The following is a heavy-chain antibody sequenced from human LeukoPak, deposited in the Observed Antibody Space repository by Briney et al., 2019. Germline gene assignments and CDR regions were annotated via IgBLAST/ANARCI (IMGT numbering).Heavy chain of an antibody. V-gene: IGHV4-59*01. Sequence: KPSETLSLTRTVSGGSISSYYWSWIRQPPGKGLEWIGYIYYSGSTNYNPSLKSRVTISVDTSKNQFSLKLSSVTAADTAVYYCARDQYSSSWYWFDPWGRGTLVTVSS. D-gene: IGHD6-13*01. CDR1: GGSISSYY. CDR2: IYYSGST. CDR3: ARDQYSSSWYWFDP. J-gene: IGHJ5*02.